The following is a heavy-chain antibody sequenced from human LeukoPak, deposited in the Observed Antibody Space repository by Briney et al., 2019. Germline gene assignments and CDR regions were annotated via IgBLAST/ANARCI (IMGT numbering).Heavy chain of an antibody. CDR2: FHHTGST. CDR3: ARLGYCSSASCYPDY. V-gene: IGHV4-38-2*02. CDR1: GFSITGSYY. Sequence: PSETLSLTCTVSGFSITGSYYWGWSRQPAGKGLEWIWSFHHTGSTSYDPSLKSRAPTSPDPSKGLFSHQLRFVPAADTAVYYCARLGYCSSASCYPDYWGQGTLVTVSS. D-gene: IGHD2-2*01. J-gene: IGHJ4*02.